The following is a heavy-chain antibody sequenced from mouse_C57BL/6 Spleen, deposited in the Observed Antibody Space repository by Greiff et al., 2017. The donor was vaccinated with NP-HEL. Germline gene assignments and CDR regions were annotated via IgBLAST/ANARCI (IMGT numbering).Heavy chain of an antibody. D-gene: IGHD3-2*02. CDR2: INPNNGGT. Sequence: EVQLQQSGPELVKPGASVKISCKASGYTFTDYYMNWVKQSHGKSLEWIGDINPNNGGTSYNQKFKGKATLTVDKSSSTAYMELRSLTSEDSAVYYGAQTAQATYAMDYWGQGTSVTVSS. CDR1: GYTFTDYY. J-gene: IGHJ4*01. CDR3: AQTAQATYAMDY. V-gene: IGHV1-26*01.